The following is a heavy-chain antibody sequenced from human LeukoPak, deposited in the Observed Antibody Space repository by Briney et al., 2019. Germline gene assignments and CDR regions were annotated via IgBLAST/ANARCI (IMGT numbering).Heavy chain of an antibody. D-gene: IGHD4/OR15-4a*01. Sequence: GGSLRLSCTVSGFTVSDNSMSWVRQARGKGLEWVSFIYYDDRTNYSDSVKGRFTISRDNSKNTLYLQMNSLRAEDTAVYYCARRAGAYSHPYDYWGQGTLVTVSS. CDR1: GFTVSDNS. V-gene: IGHV3-53*01. J-gene: IGHJ4*02. CDR3: ARRAGAYSHPYDY. CDR2: IYYDDRT.